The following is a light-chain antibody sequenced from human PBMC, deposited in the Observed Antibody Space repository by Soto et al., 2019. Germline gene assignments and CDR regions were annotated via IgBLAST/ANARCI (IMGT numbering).Light chain of an antibody. Sequence: QSVLTQPPSASGTPGQRVTISCSGSSSNIGSNYVYWYQQLPGTAPKLLIYSNNQRPSGVPDRFSGSKSGTSASLAISGLRSEDEADYYCAAWDDSLSGYVFGTGTKGTV. CDR2: SNN. CDR1: SSNIGSNY. J-gene: IGLJ1*01. V-gene: IGLV1-47*02. CDR3: AAWDDSLSGYV.